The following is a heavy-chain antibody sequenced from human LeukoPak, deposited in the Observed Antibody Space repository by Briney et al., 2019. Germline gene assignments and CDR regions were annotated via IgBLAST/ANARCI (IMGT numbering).Heavy chain of an antibody. J-gene: IGHJ4*02. D-gene: IGHD6-25*01. V-gene: IGHV4-39*02. CDR3: AREPPAAPAY. Sequence: SETLSLTCTVPGGSISSSIHYWGWIRQPPGKGLEWIGSIYYSGTTYYKPSLKSRVTISVDTSKNQFTLKLSSVTAADTAVYYWAREPPAAPAYWGREPRVTVPS. CDR2: IYYSGTT. CDR1: GGSISSSIHY.